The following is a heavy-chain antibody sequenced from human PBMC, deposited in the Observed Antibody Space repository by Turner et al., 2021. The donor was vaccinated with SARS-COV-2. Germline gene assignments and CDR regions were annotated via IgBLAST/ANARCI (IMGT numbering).Heavy chain of an antibody. V-gene: IGHV4-61*01. J-gene: IGHJ5*02. Sequence: QVQLLESGPGLVKPSETLSLTCTVSGGSVSSGSYYWSWIRQPPGKGLEWVGYIYYSGSTNYNPSLKSRVTISVDTSKNQFSLKLTSVTAADTAVYFCARELTNNWFDPWGQGTLVTVSS. CDR3: ARELTNNWFDP. CDR1: GGSVSSGSYY. CDR2: IYYSGST. D-gene: IGHD3-10*01.